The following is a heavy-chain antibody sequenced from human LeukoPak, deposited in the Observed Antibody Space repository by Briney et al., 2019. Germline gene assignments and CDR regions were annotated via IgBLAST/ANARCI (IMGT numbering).Heavy chain of an antibody. CDR3: ARLGIAAAEA. D-gene: IGHD6-25*01. CDR2: IYYSGST. V-gene: IGHV4-59*01. Sequence: SETLSLTCTVSGGSISSYYWSWIRQPPGKGLEWIGYIYYSGSTNYNPSLKSRVTISVDTSKNQFSLKLSSVTAADTAVYYCARLGIAAAEAWGQGTLVTVSS. CDR1: GGSISSYY. J-gene: IGHJ5*02.